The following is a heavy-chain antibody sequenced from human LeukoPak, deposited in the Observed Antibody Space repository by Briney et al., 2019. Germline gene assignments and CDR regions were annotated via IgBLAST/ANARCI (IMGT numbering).Heavy chain of an antibody. CDR2: IYSGGST. V-gene: IGHV3-66*01. Sequence: GGSLRLSCAASGFTVSSNYMSWVRQAPGKGLEWVSVIYSGGSTYYADSVKGRFTISRDNSKNTLYLQMNSLRAEDTAVYYCARYLPAAILYYYGMDVWGQGTRSPSP. D-gene: IGHD2-2*01. CDR1: GFTVSSNY. CDR3: ARYLPAAILYYYGMDV. J-gene: IGHJ6*02.